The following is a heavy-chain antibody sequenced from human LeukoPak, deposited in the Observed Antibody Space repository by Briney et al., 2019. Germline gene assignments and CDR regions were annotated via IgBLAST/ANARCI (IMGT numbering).Heavy chain of an antibody. CDR1: GFTFSSYS. V-gene: IGHV3-21*01. CDR3: ARDTRDDSGNYYGAFDI. D-gene: IGHD1-26*01. J-gene: IGHJ3*02. Sequence: GGSLRLSCAASGFTFSSYSMNWVRQAPGKGLEWVSSISSSSSYIYYADSVKGRFTISRDNAKNSLYLQMNSLRAEDTAVYYCARDTRDDSGNYYGAFDIWGQGTMVTVSS. CDR2: ISSSSSYI.